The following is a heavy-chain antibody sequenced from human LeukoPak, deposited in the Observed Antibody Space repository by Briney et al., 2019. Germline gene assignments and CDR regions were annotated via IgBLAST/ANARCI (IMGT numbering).Heavy chain of an antibody. D-gene: IGHD6-19*01. V-gene: IGHV4-59*08. CDR2: IYYSGST. J-gene: IGHJ4*02. CDR3: ARLASSGWSHCDY. CDR1: GGSISGYY. Sequence: PPETLSLTCTVSGGSISGYYWSWIRQPPGKGPEWIGYIYYSGSTNHNPSLKSRVTISVDTSKNQFSLKMNSVTAADTAVYYCARLASSGWSHCDYWGQGTLVTVSS.